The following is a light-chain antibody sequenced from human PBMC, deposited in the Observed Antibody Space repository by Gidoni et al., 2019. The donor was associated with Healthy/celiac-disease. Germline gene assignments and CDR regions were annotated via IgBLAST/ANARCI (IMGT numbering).Light chain of an antibody. Sequence: VLTQSPGTLSLSPGERATLSCRASQSVSSSYLAWYQQKPGQAPRLLIYGASSRATGIPDRFSGSGSGTDVTLTISRLETEDFAVYYCQQYGSSLVTFGQXTRLEIK. V-gene: IGKV3-20*01. CDR2: GAS. CDR3: QQYGSSLVT. CDR1: QSVSSSY. J-gene: IGKJ5*01.